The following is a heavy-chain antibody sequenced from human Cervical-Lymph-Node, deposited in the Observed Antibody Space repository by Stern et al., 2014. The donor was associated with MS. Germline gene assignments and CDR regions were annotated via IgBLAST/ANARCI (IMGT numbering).Heavy chain of an antibody. Sequence: VQLVESGAEVKKPGSSVQVSCKGSGGTFRSYAFNWVRQAPGQGLEWMAGIIPLFGVPDYAQKCQGRVTITADESTSTVYRELSSLRSEDTAVYYCARVKDDYSRAGAFDIWGQGTMVTVSS. CDR3: ARVKDDYSRAGAFDI. CDR1: GGTFRSYA. D-gene: IGHD4-11*01. V-gene: IGHV1-69*01. J-gene: IGHJ3*02. CDR2: IIPLFGVP.